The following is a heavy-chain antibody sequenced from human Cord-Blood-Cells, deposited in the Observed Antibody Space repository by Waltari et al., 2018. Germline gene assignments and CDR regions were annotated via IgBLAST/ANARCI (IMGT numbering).Heavy chain of an antibody. D-gene: IGHD1-7*01. CDR2: IKSKTDGGTT. CDR3: TTDLLELLDFDY. Sequence: EVQLVESGGGLVKPGGSLRLSCAASGFTFSNAWMSWVRQAPGKGLEWVGRIKSKTDGGTTDYAAPVKGRFTISRDDSKNTLYLQMNSLKTEDTAVYYCTTDLLELLDFDYWGQGTLVTVSS. V-gene: IGHV3-15*01. CDR1: GFTFSNAW. J-gene: IGHJ4*02.